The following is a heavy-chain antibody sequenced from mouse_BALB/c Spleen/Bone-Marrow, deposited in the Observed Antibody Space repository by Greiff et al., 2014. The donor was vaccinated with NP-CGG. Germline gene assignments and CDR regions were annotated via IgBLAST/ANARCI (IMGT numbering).Heavy chain of an antibody. CDR3: ARELVRGMDY. J-gene: IGHJ4*01. CDR1: GYAFTNYW. V-gene: IGHV1-54*01. CDR2: INPGSGGI. Sequence: QVQLQQSGAELVRPGTSVKVSCKASGYAFTNYWIEWIKQRPGQGLEWIGVINPGSGGINYNEKFKGKATLTADKSSSTAYMQLSSLTSDNSAVHFCARELVRGMDYWGQGTSVTVSS. D-gene: IGHD1-1*01.